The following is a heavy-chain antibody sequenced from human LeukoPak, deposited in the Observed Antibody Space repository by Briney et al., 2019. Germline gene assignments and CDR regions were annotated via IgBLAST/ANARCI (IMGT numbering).Heavy chain of an antibody. V-gene: IGHV1-18*01. CDR3: ASSPYYYYYMDV. J-gene: IGHJ6*03. Sequence: ASVKVSCKASGYTFTSYGISWVRQAPGQGLEWMGWISAYNGNTNYAQKLQGRVTMTTDTSTSTAYMELRSLRSDDTAVYYCASSPYYYYYMDVWGKGTTVTVSS. CDR2: ISAYNGNT. CDR1: GYTFTSYG.